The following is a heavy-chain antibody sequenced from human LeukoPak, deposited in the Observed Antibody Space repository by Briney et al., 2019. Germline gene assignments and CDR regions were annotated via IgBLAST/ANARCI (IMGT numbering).Heavy chain of an antibody. V-gene: IGHV1-2*02. J-gene: IGHJ5*02. D-gene: IGHD3-16*01. CDR2: INPNSGGT. Sequence: ASVKVSCKASGYTFTGYYMHWVRQAPGQGLEWMGWINPNSGGTNYAQKFQGRVTMTRDTSISTAYMELSRLRSDDTAVYYCARDKSSANFRGNWFDPWGQGTLVTVSS. CDR1: GYTFTGYY. CDR3: ARDKSSANFRGNWFDP.